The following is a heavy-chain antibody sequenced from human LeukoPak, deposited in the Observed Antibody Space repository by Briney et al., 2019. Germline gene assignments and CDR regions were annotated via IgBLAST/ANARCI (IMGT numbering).Heavy chain of an antibody. D-gene: IGHD6-13*01. J-gene: IGHJ4*02. Sequence: GASVTVSCKASGYTFTGYGISWVRQAPGQGLEWMGWISAYNGNTNYAQKLQGRVTMTTDTSTSTAYMELRSLRSDDTAVYYCARDVRIAAAGHPPGYWGQGTLVTVSS. CDR1: GYTFTGYG. V-gene: IGHV1-18*01. CDR3: ARDVRIAAAGHPPGY. CDR2: ISAYNGNT.